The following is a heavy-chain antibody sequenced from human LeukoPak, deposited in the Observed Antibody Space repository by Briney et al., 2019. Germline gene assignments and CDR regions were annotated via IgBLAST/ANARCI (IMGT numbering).Heavy chain of an antibody. CDR1: GYTLTELS. D-gene: IGHD3-22*01. J-gene: IGHJ4*02. V-gene: IGHV1-24*01. CDR2: FDPEDGET. CDR3: AIFRITMIVVAPRYFDY. Sequence: ASVKVSCKVSGYTLTELSMHWVRQAPGKGLEWMGGFDPEDGETIYAQKFQGRVTMTEDTSTDTAYMELSSLRSEDTAVYYCAIFRITMIVVAPRYFDYWGQGTLVTVSS.